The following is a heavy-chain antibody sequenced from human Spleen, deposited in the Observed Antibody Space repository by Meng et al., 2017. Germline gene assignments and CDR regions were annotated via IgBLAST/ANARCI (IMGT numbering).Heavy chain of an antibody. Sequence: QITLKESGPTLVKPTQTLTLTCTFSGFSLSSHGVGVGWIRQPPGKALEWLTLVYWDDDKRYSPSLKSRLTITKDTSRKQVVLTMTNMDPVDTATYYCARTYGTTDYWGQGALVTVSS. D-gene: IGHD2-2*01. J-gene: IGHJ4*02. CDR3: ARTYGTTDY. CDR2: VYWDDDK. V-gene: IGHV2-5*02. CDR1: GFSLSSHGVG.